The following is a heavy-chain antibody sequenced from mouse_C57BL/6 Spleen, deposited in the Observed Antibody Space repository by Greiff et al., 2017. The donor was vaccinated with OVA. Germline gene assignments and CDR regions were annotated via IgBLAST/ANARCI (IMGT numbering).Heavy chain of an antibody. CDR2: IYPSDSET. V-gene: IGHV1-61*01. D-gene: IGHD4-1*01. CDR3: ARQNWDGSFDY. CDR1: GYTFTSYW. Sequence: VQLQQPGAELVRPGSSVKLSCKASGYTFTSYWMDWVKQRPGQGLEWIGNIYPSDSETHYNQKFKDKATLTVDKSSSTAYMQLSSLTSEDSAVYYCARQNWDGSFDYWGQGTTLTVSS. J-gene: IGHJ2*01.